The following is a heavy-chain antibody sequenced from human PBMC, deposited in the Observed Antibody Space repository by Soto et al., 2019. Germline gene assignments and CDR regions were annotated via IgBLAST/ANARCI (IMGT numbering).Heavy chain of an antibody. Sequence: VGSLRLSCAASGYSFENFGMSWFRQAPGKVLEWISSISGSGFKKYYADSVKGRFTISRDNSKSTVYLELNNLSAEDTAVYHCAKNQGVELVPLATVDWFDPWGQGSVVTDSS. CDR2: ISGSGFKK. CDR3: AKNQGVELVPLATVDWFDP. D-gene: IGHD1-26*01. V-gene: IGHV3-23*01. J-gene: IGHJ5*02. CDR1: GYSFENFG.